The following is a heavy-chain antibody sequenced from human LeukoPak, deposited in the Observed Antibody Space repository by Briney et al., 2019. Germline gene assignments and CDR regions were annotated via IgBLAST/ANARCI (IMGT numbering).Heavy chain of an antibody. CDR3: ARKGYAFDI. CDR2: INSDGSST. V-gene: IGHV3-74*01. CDR1: GFTFSNYW. Sequence: PGGSLGLSCAASGFTFSNYWMHWVRQAPGKGLAWVSRINSDGSSTSYADSVKGRFTISRDNAKNSLYLQMNSLRAEDTAVYYCARKGYAFDIWGQGTMVTVSS. J-gene: IGHJ3*02.